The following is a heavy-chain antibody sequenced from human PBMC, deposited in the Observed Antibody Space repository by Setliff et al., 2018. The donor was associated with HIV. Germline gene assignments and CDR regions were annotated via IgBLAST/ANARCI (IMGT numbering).Heavy chain of an antibody. V-gene: IGHV4-31*03. D-gene: IGHD3-10*01. J-gene: IGHJ6*04. CDR3: ARVRADYKFGSMDV. CDR2: IYYSGST. Sequence: PSETLSLTCTVSGGSINGGGYYWSWIRQHPGKGLECIGYIYYSGSTYYNPSLKSRVTISVDTSKNQFSLKLSSVTAADTAVYYCARVRADYKFGSMDVWGKGTTVTVSS. CDR1: GGSINGGGYY.